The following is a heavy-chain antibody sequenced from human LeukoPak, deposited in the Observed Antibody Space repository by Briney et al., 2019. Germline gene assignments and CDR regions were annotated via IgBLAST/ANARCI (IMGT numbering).Heavy chain of an antibody. V-gene: IGHV4-34*01. J-gene: IGHJ6*03. CDR2: INHSGST. CDR3: AVRESYMDV. CDR1: GGSFSGYY. Sequence: TASETLSLTCAVYGGSFSGYYWSWIRQPPGKGLEWIGEINHSGSTNYNPSLKSRVTISVDTSKNQFSLKLSSVTAADTAVYYCAVRESYMDVWGKGTTLTVSS.